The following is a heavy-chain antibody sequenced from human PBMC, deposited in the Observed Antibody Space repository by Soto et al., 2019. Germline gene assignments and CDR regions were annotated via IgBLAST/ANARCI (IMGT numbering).Heavy chain of an antibody. CDR3: ARGRYCSSTSCYYYYYYYMDV. D-gene: IGHD2-2*01. CDR2: MNPNSGNT. CDR1: GYTFTSYD. V-gene: IGHV1-8*01. Sequence: ASVKVSCKASGYTFTSYDINWVRQATGQGLEWMGWMNPNSGNTGYAQKFQGRVTMTRNTSISTAYMELSSLRSEDTAVYYCARGRYCSSTSCYYYYYYYMDVWGKGTTGTVSS. J-gene: IGHJ6*03.